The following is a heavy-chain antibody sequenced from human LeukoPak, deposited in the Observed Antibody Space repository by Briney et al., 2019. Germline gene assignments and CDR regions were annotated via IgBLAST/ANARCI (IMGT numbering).Heavy chain of an antibody. J-gene: IGHJ4*02. CDR2: ISAYNGNT. D-gene: IGHD2-2*01. CDR1: GYSFRNYG. V-gene: IGHV1-18*01. Sequence: ASVKVSCKASGYSFRNYGISWVRQAPGQGLEWMGWISAYNGNTNYAQKLQGRVTMTTDTSTGTAYMELRSLTSDDTAVYYCARVGAYCTSTSCLDYWGQGTLVTVSS. CDR3: ARVGAYCTSTSCLDY.